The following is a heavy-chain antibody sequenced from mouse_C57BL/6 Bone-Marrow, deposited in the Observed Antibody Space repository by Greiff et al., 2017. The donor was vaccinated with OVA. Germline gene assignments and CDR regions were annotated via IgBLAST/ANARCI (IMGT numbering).Heavy chain of an antibody. CDR1: GFNITDDY. Sequence: VQLQQSGAELVRPGASVKLSCTASGFNITDDYMHWVKQRPEQGLEWIGWIDPENGDTEYASKFQGKATLTADTSSNTAYLQLSSLTSEDTAVYYCTTMVTTLGEGYYAMDYWGQGTSVTVSS. CDR2: IDPENGDT. D-gene: IGHD2-2*01. J-gene: IGHJ4*01. V-gene: IGHV14-4*01. CDR3: TTMVTTLGEGYYAMDY.